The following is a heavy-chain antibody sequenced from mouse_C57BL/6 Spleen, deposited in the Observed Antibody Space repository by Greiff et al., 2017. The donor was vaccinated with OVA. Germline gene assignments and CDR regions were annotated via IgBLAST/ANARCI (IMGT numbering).Heavy chain of an antibody. J-gene: IGHJ2*01. D-gene: IGHD2-3*01. CDR1: GYTFTSYW. V-gene: IGHV1-53*01. Sequence: QVQLKQSGTELVKPGASVKLSCKASGYTFTSYWMHWVKQRPGQGLEWIGNINPSNGGTNYNEKFKSKATLTVDKSSSTAYMQLSSLTSEDSAVYYCARGGYDPYYFDYWGQGTTLTVSS. CDR3: ARGGYDPYYFDY. CDR2: INPSNGGT.